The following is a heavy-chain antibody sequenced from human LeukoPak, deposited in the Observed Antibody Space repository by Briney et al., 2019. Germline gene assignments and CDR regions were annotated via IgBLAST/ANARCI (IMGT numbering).Heavy chain of an antibody. Sequence: SETLSLTCAVSGGSISSSNWWSWVRQPPGKGLEWNGEIYHSGSTNYNPSLKSRVTISVDKSKNQFSLNLSSVTAADTAVYYCARDGLYATTGTTDALDIWGQGTMVTVSS. D-gene: IGHD1-1*01. V-gene: IGHV4-4*02. CDR2: IYHSGST. CDR3: ARDGLYATTGTTDALDI. J-gene: IGHJ3*02. CDR1: GGSISSSNW.